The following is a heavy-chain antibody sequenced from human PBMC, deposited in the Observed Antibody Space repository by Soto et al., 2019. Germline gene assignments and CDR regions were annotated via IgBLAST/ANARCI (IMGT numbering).Heavy chain of an antibody. V-gene: IGHV5-10-1*01. CDR3: ATTYYDILTGYSYDGAFDI. J-gene: IGHJ3*02. CDR2: IDPSDSYT. CDR1: GYSFTSYW. Sequence: GESLKISCKGSGYSFTSYWISWVRRMPGKGLEWMGRIDPSDSYTNYSPSFQGHVTISADKSISTAYLQWSSLKASDTAMYYCATTYYDILTGYSYDGAFDIWGQGTMVTVSS. D-gene: IGHD3-9*01.